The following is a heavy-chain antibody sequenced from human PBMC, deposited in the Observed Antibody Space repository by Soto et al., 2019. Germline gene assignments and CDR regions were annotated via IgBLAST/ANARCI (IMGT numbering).Heavy chain of an antibody. V-gene: IGHV3-30*18. Sequence: QVQLVESGGGVVQPGRSLRLSCAASGFTFSSYGMHWVRQAPGKGLEWVAVISYDGSNKYYADSVKGRFTISRDNSKNTLYLQMNSLIAEDTAVYYCAKDYIVVVWGQGTLVTVSS. CDR3: AKDYIVVV. CDR1: GFTFSSYG. CDR2: ISYDGSNK. J-gene: IGHJ4*02. D-gene: IGHD2-15*01.